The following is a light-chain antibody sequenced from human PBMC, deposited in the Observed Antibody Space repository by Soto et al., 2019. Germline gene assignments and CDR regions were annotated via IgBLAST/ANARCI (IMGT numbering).Light chain of an antibody. Sequence: QSALTQPASVSGSPGQSISISCIGTSSDVGGYNYVSWYQQHPGKAPKLMIYEVSDRPSGVSNRFSGSKSGNTASLTISGLQAEDEATYFCVSHTNTNTPVVFGGGTKLTVL. V-gene: IGLV2-14*01. J-gene: IGLJ2*01. CDR2: EVS. CDR1: SSDVGGYNY. CDR3: VSHTNTNTPVV.